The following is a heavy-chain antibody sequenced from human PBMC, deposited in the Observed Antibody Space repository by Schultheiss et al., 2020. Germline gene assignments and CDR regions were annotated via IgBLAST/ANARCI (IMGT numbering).Heavy chain of an antibody. CDR3: ARHAKIAAVGDP. CDR1: GYSFTSYW. Sequence: GESLKISCKGSGYSFTSYWIGWVRQMPGKGLEWMGIIYPGDADTRYSLSFQGQVTISADKSISTAYLQWNSLKASDTAMYYCARHAKIAAVGDPWGQGHLGTVSS. V-gene: IGHV5-51*01. J-gene: IGHJ5*02. D-gene: IGHD6-13*01. CDR2: IYPGDADT.